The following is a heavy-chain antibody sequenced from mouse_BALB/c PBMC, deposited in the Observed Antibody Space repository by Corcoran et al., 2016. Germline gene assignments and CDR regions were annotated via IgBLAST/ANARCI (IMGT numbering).Heavy chain of an antibody. Sequence: LVKTGASVKISCKASGYSFTGYYMHWVKQSHGKSLEWIGYISCYNGATSYNQKFKGKATFTVDTSSSTAYMQFNSLTSEDSAVYYCAKGDYGNFYWYVDVWGAGTTVTGSS. V-gene: IGHV1S34*01. CDR2: ISCYNGAT. J-gene: IGHJ1*01. D-gene: IGHD2-1*01. CDR1: GYSFTGYY. CDR3: AKGDYGNFYWYVDV.